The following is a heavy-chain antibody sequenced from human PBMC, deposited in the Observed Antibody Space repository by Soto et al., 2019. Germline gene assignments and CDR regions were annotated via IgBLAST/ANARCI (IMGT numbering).Heavy chain of an antibody. D-gene: IGHD6-13*01. Sequence: ASVKVSCKASGYTFTSYYMHWVRQAPGQGLEWMGRINPSDGNTSYAQKFQGRVTMTRDTSISTAYMELSRLRSDDTAVYYCARGKAAAGTGPYYYGMDVWGQGTTVTVSS. CDR3: ARGKAAAGTGPYYYGMDV. V-gene: IGHV1-46*01. CDR2: INPSDGNT. CDR1: GYTFTSYY. J-gene: IGHJ6*02.